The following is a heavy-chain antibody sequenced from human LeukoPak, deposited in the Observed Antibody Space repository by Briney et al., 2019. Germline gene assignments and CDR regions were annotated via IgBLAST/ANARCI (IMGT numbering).Heavy chain of an antibody. J-gene: IGHJ5*02. Sequence: GGSLRLSCAASGFTFSSYWMSWVRQAPGKGLEWVANIKQDGSEKYYVDSVKGRFTISRDNAKNSLYLQMNSLRAEDTAVYYCAGEAWVAVAARPEYNWFDPWGQGTLVTVSS. CDR3: AGEAWVAVAARPEYNWFDP. D-gene: IGHD6-19*01. V-gene: IGHV3-7*01. CDR2: IKQDGSEK. CDR1: GFTFSSYW.